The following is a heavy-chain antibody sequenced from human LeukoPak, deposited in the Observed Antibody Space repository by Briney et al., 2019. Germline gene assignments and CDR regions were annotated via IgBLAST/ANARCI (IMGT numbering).Heavy chain of an antibody. D-gene: IGHD4-17*01. V-gene: IGHV3-23*01. CDR1: GFTFSSYA. J-gene: IGHJ4*02. CDR3: AKDSDYGDSLDY. Sequence: GGSLRVSCAASGFTFSSYAMSWVRQAPGKGLEWVSAISGSGGSTYYADSVKGRFTISRDNSKNTLYLQMNSLRAEDTAVYYCAKDSDYGDSLDYWGQGTLVTVSS. CDR2: ISGSGGST.